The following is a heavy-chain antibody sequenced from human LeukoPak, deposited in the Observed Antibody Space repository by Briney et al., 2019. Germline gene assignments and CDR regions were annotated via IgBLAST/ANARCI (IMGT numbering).Heavy chain of an antibody. D-gene: IGHD4-17*01. CDR3: ARGGKYGDAYFQH. Sequence: SQTLSLTCTVSGGSISSGSYYWSWIRQPPGKGLEWIGYIYYSGSTNYNLSLKSRVTISVDTSKNQFSLKLSAVTAADTAVYYCARGGKYGDAYFQHWGQGTLVTVSS. CDR1: GGSISSGSYY. CDR2: IYYSGST. J-gene: IGHJ1*01. V-gene: IGHV4-61*01.